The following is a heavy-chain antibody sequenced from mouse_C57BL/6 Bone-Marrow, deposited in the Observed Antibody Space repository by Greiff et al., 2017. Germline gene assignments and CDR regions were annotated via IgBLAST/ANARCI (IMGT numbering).Heavy chain of an antibody. J-gene: IGHJ3*01. D-gene: IGHD2-3*01. CDR2: ISSGGSYT. CDR1: GFTFSSYG. V-gene: IGHV5-6*01. CDR3: ARPIYDGYYGFAY. Sequence: EVKLMESGGDLVKPGGSLKLSCAASGFTFSSYGMSWVRQTPDKRLEWVATISSGGSYTYYPDSVKGRFTISRDNAKNTLYLQMSSLKSEDTAMYDCARPIYDGYYGFAYWGQGTLVTVSA.